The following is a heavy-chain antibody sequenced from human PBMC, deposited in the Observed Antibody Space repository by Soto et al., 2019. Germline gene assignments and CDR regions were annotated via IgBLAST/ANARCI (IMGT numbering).Heavy chain of an antibody. V-gene: IGHV1-46*01. D-gene: IGHD3-16*01. CDR1: GYSITYNY. J-gene: IGHJ5*02. CDR2: IDPTGGNR. CDR3: ARNQSWGDLVWWLDP. Sequence: GASVKVSCKASGYSITYNYMHWVRQAPGKGLEWMGTIDPTGGNRNYAQKFQGRLTMTRDTSTSTVYMELSSLTSDDTAVYYCARNQSWGDLVWWLDPGARGTLFTVS.